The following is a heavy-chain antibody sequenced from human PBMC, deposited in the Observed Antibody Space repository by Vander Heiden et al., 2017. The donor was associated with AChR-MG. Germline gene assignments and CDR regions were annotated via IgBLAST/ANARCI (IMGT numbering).Heavy chain of an antibody. J-gene: IGHJ4*02. Sequence: QVQLVQSGAEVKKPGSSVKVYCKASGGTFSSYAISWVRQAPGQGLEWMGGIIPIFGTANYAQKFQGRVTITADKSTSTAYMELSSLRSEDTAVYYCARGDNWNDLMPNDYWGQGTLVTVSS. CDR3: ARGDNWNDLMPNDY. V-gene: IGHV1-69*06. D-gene: IGHD1-1*01. CDR2: IIPIFGTA. CDR1: GGTFSSYA.